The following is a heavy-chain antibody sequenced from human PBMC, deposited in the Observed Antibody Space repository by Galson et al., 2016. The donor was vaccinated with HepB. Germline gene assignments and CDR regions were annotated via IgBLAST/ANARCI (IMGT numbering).Heavy chain of an antibody. CDR3: ARQRGSPAAMGWFDP. J-gene: IGHJ5*02. V-gene: IGHV4-39*01. D-gene: IGHD2-2*01. Sequence: YYNPSLKSRVTISVDTSKNQFSLRLSSVTAADTAVYYCARQRGSPAAMGWFDPWGQGTLVTVSS.